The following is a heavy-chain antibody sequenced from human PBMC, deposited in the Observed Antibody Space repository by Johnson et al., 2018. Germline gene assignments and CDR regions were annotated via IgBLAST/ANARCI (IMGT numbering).Heavy chain of an antibody. V-gene: IGHV4-59*01. Sequence: QVQLQESGPGLLKPSETLSLTCTVSGGSINSYYWRWIRQSPGKGLEWIGYVHYSGSTNYNPSLKSRVTMSVGKSKDQFALTVDSVTAADTAVYYCARGAGYPSEYFQHWGQGTLVTVSS. D-gene: IGHD3-16*02. CDR3: ARGAGYPSEYFQH. J-gene: IGHJ1*01. CDR2: VHYSGST. CDR1: GGSINSYY.